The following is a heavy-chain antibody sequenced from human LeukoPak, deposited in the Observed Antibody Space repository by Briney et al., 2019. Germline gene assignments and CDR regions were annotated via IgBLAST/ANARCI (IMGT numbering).Heavy chain of an antibody. D-gene: IGHD3-3*01. V-gene: IGHV4-39*01. CDR3: ARLTSYYDFWSRRKAPPVVPYYFDY. CDR2: IYYSGSA. Sequence: SETLSLTCTVSGGSISSSSYYWGWIRQPPGKGLEWIGSIYYSGSAYYNPSLKSRVTISVDTSKNQFSLKLSSVTAADTAVYYCARLTSYYDFWSRRKAPPVVPYYFDYWGQGTLVTVSS. CDR1: GGSISSSSYY. J-gene: IGHJ4*02.